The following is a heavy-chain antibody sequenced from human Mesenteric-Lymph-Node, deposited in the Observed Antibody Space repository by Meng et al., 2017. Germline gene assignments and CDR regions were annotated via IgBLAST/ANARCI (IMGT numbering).Heavy chain of an antibody. V-gene: IGHV3-20*04. D-gene: IGHD3-9*01. J-gene: IGHJ4*02. CDR1: GFTFDDYG. Sequence: GESLKISCAASGFTFDDYGMSWVRQGPGKGLEWVSGINWNGGSTGYADSVQGRFTIFRDNAKNFLYLQMNSLRADDTALYYCARGQLYVVLTPSDYWGQGTLVTVSS. CDR2: INWNGGST. CDR3: ARGQLYVVLTPSDY.